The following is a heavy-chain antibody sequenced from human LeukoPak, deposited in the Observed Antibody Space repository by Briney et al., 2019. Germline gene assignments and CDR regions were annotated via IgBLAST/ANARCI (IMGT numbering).Heavy chain of an antibody. V-gene: IGHV4-30-2*01. CDR2: IYHSGST. CDR3: ARGGALLWFGEFVNRFDP. D-gene: IGHD3-10*01. CDR1: GGSISSGGYS. Sequence: PSETLSLTCAVSGGSISSGGYSWGWIRQPPGKGLEWIGYIYHSGSTYYNPSLKSRVTISVDRSKNQFSLKLSSVTAADTAVYYCARGGALLWFGEFVNRFDPWGQGTLVTVSS. J-gene: IGHJ5*02.